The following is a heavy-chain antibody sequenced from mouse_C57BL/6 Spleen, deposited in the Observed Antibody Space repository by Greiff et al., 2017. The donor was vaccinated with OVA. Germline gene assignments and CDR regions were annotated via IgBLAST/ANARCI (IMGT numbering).Heavy chain of an antibody. V-gene: IGHV1-64*01. D-gene: IGHD2-4*01. CDR3: ARSEGYYDYEDY. CDR1: GYTFTSYW. J-gene: IGHJ2*01. CDR2: IHPNSGST. Sequence: QVQLKQPGAELVKPGASVKLSCKASGYTFTSYWMHWVKQRPGQGLEWIGMIHPNSGSTNYNEKFKSKATLTVDKSSSTAYMQLSSLTSEDSAVYYCARSEGYYDYEDYWGQGTTLTVSS.